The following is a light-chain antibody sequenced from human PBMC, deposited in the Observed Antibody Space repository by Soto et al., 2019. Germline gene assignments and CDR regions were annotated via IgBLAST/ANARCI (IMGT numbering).Light chain of an antibody. CDR3: SSYTSSSTV. CDR2: EVS. Sequence: QSALTQPASVSGSPGQSITISCTGTSSDVGAYNYVSWYQQHPGKAPKLMIYEVSNRPSGVSNRFSGSKSGNTASLTISGLQAEDEADYYCSSYTSSSTVFGGGIKLTVL. V-gene: IGLV2-14*01. CDR1: SSDVGAYNY. J-gene: IGLJ3*02.